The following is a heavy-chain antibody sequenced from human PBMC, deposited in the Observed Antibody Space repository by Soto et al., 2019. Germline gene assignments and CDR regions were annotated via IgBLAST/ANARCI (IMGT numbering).Heavy chain of an antibody. CDR2: ISGSGGST. Sequence: EVQLLESGGGLVQPGGSLRLSCAASGFTFSSYAMSWVRQAPGKGLEWVSAISGSGGSTYYADSVKGRFTISRDNSKNKLYLQMNSVRGEDTAVYYCAKGGDCSGRSCYGGEFDYWGQGTLVTVSS. J-gene: IGHJ4*02. V-gene: IGHV3-23*01. D-gene: IGHD2-15*01. CDR1: GFTFSSYA. CDR3: AKGGDCSGRSCYGGEFDY.